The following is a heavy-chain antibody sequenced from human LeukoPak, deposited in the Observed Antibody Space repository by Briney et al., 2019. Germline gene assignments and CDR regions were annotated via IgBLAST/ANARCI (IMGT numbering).Heavy chain of an antibody. V-gene: IGHV4-59*08. CDR1: GGSISSYY. CDR2: IYYSGST. D-gene: IGHD4-23*01. CDR3: ASYGGRSYYFDY. J-gene: IGHJ4*02. Sequence: SETLSLTCTVSGGSISSYYWSWIRQPPGKGLEWIGYIYYSGSTNYNPSLKSRVTISVDTSKNQFSLKLSSVTAADTAVYYCASYGGRSYYFDYWGQGTLVTVSS.